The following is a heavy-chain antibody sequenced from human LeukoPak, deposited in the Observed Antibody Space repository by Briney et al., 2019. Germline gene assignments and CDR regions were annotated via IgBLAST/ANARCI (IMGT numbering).Heavy chain of an antibody. CDR3: AKDRTGDLDY. CDR1: GFTFDDYA. D-gene: IGHD7-27*01. CDR2: ISWNSGSI. Sequence: SRSLRLSCAASGFTFDDYAMHWVRQAPGKGLEWVSGISWNSGSIGYADSVKGRFTISRDNAKNSLYLQMNSLRAEDTALYYCAKDRTGDLDYWGQGTLVTVSS. V-gene: IGHV3-9*01. J-gene: IGHJ4*02.